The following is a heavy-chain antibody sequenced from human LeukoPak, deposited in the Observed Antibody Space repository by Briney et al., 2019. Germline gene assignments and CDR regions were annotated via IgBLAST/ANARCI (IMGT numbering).Heavy chain of an antibody. CDR1: GYTFTGYY. J-gene: IGHJ6*02. CDR2: INPNSGGT. Sequence: ASVKVSCKASGYTFTGYYMHWVRQAPGQGLEWMGWINPNSGGTNYAQKFQGRVTMTRDTSISTACMELSRLRSDDTAVYYCARMIVARGGMDVWGQGTTVTVSS. CDR3: ARMIVARGGMDV. V-gene: IGHV1-2*02. D-gene: IGHD3-22*01.